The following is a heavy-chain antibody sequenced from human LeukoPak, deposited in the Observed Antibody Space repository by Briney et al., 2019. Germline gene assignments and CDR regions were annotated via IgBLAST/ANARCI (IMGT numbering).Heavy chain of an antibody. CDR2: ISTSSTTI. Sequence: GGSLRLSCAASGFTFSTYRMNWVRQAPGEGLEWVSYISTSSTTIYYADSVKGRFTISRDNAKNSLYLQMNSLRAEDTAVYYCRRYSSSTGLDYWGQGTLVTVSS. D-gene: IGHD6-6*01. J-gene: IGHJ4*02. CDR3: RRYSSSTGLDY. CDR1: GFTFSTYR. V-gene: IGHV3-48*04.